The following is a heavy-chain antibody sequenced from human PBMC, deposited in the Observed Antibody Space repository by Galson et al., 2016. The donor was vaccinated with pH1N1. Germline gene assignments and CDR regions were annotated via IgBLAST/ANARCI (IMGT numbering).Heavy chain of an antibody. J-gene: IGHJ6*02. V-gene: IGHV3-30*18. CDR2: ISYDGTNK. D-gene: IGHD3-16*01. CDR3: AKDDYPLIIGLRRAWGMNV. Sequence: SLRLSCAGSGLTFSGHWMNWVRQAPGKGLEWVALISYDGTNKYYGDSVKGRCSISRDNSKNTLYLQMNSLRAEDTAVYYCAKDDYPLIIGLRRAWGMNVWGQGTTVIVSS. CDR1: GLTFSGHW.